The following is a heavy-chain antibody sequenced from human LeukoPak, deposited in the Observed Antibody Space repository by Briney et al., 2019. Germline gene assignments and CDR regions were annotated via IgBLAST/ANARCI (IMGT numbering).Heavy chain of an antibody. CDR3: ARGRWAPNGYGLDY. V-gene: IGHV1-8*01. D-gene: IGHD5-18*01. J-gene: IGHJ4*02. CDR1: GYTFTSYD. CDR2: MNPNSGNT. Sequence: GASVKVSCKASGYTFTSYDINWVRQATGQGLEWMGWMNPNSGNTGYAQKFQGRVTMTRNTSISTAYMELSSLRSEDTAVYYCARGRWAPNGYGLDYWGQGSLVTVSS.